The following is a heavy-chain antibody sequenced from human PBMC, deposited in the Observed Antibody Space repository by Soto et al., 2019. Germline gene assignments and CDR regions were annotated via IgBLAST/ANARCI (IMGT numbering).Heavy chain of an antibody. D-gene: IGHD3-10*01. CDR2: IDPRDSYV. Sequence: GESLKISCTGFGYTFTTFWISWVRQMPGKGLEWMGRIDPRDSYVTYSPSFEGHVTISADKSISTAYLQWSSLKASDTAMYYCARIPQVPTMVRGVHGGMDVWGQGTTVTVSS. CDR3: ARIPQVPTMVRGVHGGMDV. V-gene: IGHV5-10-1*01. CDR1: GYTFTTFW. J-gene: IGHJ6*02.